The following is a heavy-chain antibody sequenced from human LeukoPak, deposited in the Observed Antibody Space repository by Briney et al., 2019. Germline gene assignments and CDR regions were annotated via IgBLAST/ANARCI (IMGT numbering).Heavy chain of an antibody. CDR2: INPNSGGT. CDR3: ARAQVPAALGYYYYMDV. Sequence: ASVKVSCKTSGYTFTDYYMLWVRQAPGQGLEWMGWINPNSGGTKYAQRFQGRMTMTRDTSISTAYMELSSLRSDDTAMYYCARAQVPAALGYYYYMDVWGKGTTVTVSS. V-gene: IGHV1-2*02. J-gene: IGHJ6*03. D-gene: IGHD2-2*01. CDR1: GYTFTDYY.